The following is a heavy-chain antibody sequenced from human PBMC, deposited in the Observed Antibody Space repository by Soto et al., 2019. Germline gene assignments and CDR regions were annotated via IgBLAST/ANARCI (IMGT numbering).Heavy chain of an antibody. J-gene: IGHJ4*02. CDR2: VNWNGGST. Sequence: EVQLVESGGGVLRPGESLRLSFAASGFIFDDYGMSWARQAPGKGLEWVSGVNWNGGSTGYADSVKGRFTISRDNAKNFLFLQMNSLRVEDTAFYYCVRGASLNFDYWGQGNLVTVSS. CDR3: VRGASLNFDY. D-gene: IGHD1-26*01. V-gene: IGHV3-20*03. CDR1: GFIFDDYG.